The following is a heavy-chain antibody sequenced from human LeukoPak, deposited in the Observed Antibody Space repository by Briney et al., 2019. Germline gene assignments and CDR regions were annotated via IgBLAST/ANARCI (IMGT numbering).Heavy chain of an antibody. CDR1: GGSFSGYY. CDR2: INHSGGT. V-gene: IGHV4-34*01. D-gene: IGHD6-19*01. J-gene: IGHJ4*02. Sequence: SETLSLTCAVYGGSFSGYYWSWIRQPPGKGLEWIGEINHSGGTNYNPSLKSRVTISVDTSKNQFSLKLSSVTAADTAVYYCARGPYYSGWSPFDYWGQGTLVTVSS. CDR3: ARGPYYSGWSPFDY.